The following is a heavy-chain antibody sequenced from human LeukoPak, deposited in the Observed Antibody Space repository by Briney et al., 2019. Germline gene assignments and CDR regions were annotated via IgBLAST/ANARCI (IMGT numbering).Heavy chain of an antibody. CDR1: LGTFSSYA. D-gene: IGHD4-23*01. V-gene: IGHV1-69*04. J-gene: IGHJ4*02. CDR3: ARGGADYGGKGLAY. CDR2: IIPILGIA. Sequence: EASEKVSRKASLGTFSSYAISWVRQAPGQGLEWMGRIIPILGIANYAQKFQGRVTITADKSTSTAYMELSSLRFEDTAVYCCARGGADYGGKGLAYWGEGTLVTVSS.